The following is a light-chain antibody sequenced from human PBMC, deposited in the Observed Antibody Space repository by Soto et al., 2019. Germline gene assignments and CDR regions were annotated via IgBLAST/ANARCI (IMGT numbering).Light chain of an antibody. CDR2: GAS. Sequence: IVLTHSPGTLSLSPGETATLSCRASQTVSSTYLAWYQHKPGRAPRLLIDGASSRAAGIPDRFSGSGSETEGALTISSLEPEDIAGYYCKQYEYLVTFGKRTKVDIK. CDR1: QTVSSTY. V-gene: IGKV3-20*01. J-gene: IGKJ1*01. CDR3: KQYEYLVT.